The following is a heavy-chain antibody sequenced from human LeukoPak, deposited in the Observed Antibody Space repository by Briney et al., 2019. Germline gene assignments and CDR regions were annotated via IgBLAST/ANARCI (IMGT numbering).Heavy chain of an antibody. CDR2: IGTAGDT. CDR3: ARGSSHYYGSGSYSSGLDV. CDR1: GFTFSSYD. J-gene: IGHJ6*04. Sequence: GGSLRLSCAASGFTFSSYDMHWVRQATGKGLEWVSAIGTAGDTYYPGSVKGRFTISRENAKNSLYLQMNSLRAGDTAVYYCARGSSHYYGSGSYSSGLDVWGKGTTVTISS. D-gene: IGHD3-10*01. V-gene: IGHV3-13*01.